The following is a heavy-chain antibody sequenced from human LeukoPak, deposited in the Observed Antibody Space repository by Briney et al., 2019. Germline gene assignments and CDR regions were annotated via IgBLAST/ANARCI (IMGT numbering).Heavy chain of an antibody. CDR3: ARAKRSYYYYGMDV. J-gene: IGHJ6*04. V-gene: IGHV4-34*01. CDR2: INHSGST. CDR1: GGPFSGYY. D-gene: IGHD4/OR15-4a*01. Sequence: PSETLSLTCAVYGGPFSGYYWSWIRQPPGKGLEWIGEINHSGSTNYNPSLKSRVTISVDTSKNQFSLKLSSVTAADTAVYYCARAKRSYYYYGMDVWGKGTTVTVSS.